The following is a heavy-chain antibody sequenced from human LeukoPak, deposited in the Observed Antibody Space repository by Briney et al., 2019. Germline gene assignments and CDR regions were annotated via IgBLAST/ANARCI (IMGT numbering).Heavy chain of an antibody. V-gene: IGHV4-39*01. J-gene: IGHJ3*02. CDR3: STTYSGGYQGLYI. CDR2: IYYSGST. CDR1: GGSISSNKYY. D-gene: IGHD1-26*01. Sequence: RTSETLSLTCTVSGGSISSNKYYWGWIRQPPGKGLEWIGSIYYSGSTYYNPTLKSRVTIFVDTSKNQFSLKLSSVTAAYSAVYYCSTTYSGGYQGLYIWGQGTMVSVSS.